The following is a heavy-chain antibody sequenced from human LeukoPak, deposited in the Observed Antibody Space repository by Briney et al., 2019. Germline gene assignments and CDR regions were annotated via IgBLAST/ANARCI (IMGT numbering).Heavy chain of an antibody. CDR1: GGSISSGSYY. D-gene: IGHD4-17*01. CDR3: ARQSYGDYFDY. V-gene: IGHV4-61*02. J-gene: IGHJ4*02. Sequence: SETLSLTCTVSGGSISSGSYYWTWIRQPAGKTLEWIGRIHTSGSTSYNPSLKSRVTILVDTSKNQFSLKLSSVTAADTAVYYCARQSYGDYFDYWGQGTLVTVSS. CDR2: IHTSGST.